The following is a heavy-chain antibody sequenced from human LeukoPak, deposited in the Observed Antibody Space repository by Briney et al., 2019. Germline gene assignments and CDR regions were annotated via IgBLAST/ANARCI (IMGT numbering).Heavy chain of an antibody. CDR3: ARGEDNADEYLREDY. D-gene: IGHD3-16*01. CDR1: GFSFSTYG. CDR2: ISHGSGLL. J-gene: IGHJ4*02. V-gene: IGHV3-48*01. Sequence: PGGSLRLSCAASGFSFSTYGMNWVRQARGKGLEWVSYISHGSGLLFYADSVRGRFTISRDDARNSLYLQMNSLRAEDTAVYYCARGEDNADEYLREDYWGQGILVTVSS.